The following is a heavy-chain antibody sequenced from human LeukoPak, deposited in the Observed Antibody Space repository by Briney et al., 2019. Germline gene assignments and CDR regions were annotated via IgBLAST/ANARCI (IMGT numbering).Heavy chain of an antibody. Sequence: KPSETLSLTCTVSGGSISRTTYDWGWIRQPPGKGLEWIGSIYYSGTTYYNPSLRSRVTISVDTSKNQFSLKLISVTAADTAFYYCVTIGLTGTGYWGQGTLVTVTS. CDR2: IYYSGTT. J-gene: IGHJ4*02. D-gene: IGHD6-19*01. CDR3: VTIGLTGTGY. CDR1: GGSISRTTYD. V-gene: IGHV4-39*01.